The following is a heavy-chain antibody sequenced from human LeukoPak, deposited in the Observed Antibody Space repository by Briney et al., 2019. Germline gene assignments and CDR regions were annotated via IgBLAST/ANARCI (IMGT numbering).Heavy chain of an antibody. CDR1: GFTFSSYA. D-gene: IGHD6-19*01. CDR3: ARDSSSGWYYFDY. CDR2: ISYDGSNK. V-gene: IGHV3-30-3*01. Sequence: PGGSLRLSCAASGFTFSSYAMHWVRQAPGKGLEWVAVISYDGSNKYYADSVKGRFTISRDNSKNTLYLQMNSLRAEDTAEYYCARDSSSGWYYFDYWGQGTLVTVSS. J-gene: IGHJ4*02.